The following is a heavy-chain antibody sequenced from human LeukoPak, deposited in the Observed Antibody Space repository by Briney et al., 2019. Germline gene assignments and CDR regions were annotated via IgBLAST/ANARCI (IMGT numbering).Heavy chain of an antibody. Sequence: GGSLRLSCAASGFTFSTYSMSWVRQAPGKGPEWLSYISTSSITKYYADSVKGRFTISRDDAKNSLSLQMNSLRADDTAVYYCAKEMGFCSGGSCYRWFDSWGQGTLVTVSS. V-gene: IGHV3-48*01. CDR3: AKEMGFCSGGSCYRWFDS. CDR2: ISTSSITK. D-gene: IGHD2-15*01. CDR1: GFTFSTYS. J-gene: IGHJ5*01.